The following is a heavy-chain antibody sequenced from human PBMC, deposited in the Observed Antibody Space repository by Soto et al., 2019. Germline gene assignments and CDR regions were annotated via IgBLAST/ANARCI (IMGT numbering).Heavy chain of an antibody. CDR3: ARRVVAATYWFDP. CDR1: GGSFSGYY. D-gene: IGHD2-15*01. CDR2: INHSGST. Sequence: SETLSLTCAVYGGSFSGYYWSWIRQPPGKGLEWIGEINHSGSTNYNPSLKSRVPISVDTSKNQFSLKLSSVTAADTAVYYCARRVVAATYWFDPLGQGTLVS. V-gene: IGHV4-34*01. J-gene: IGHJ5*02.